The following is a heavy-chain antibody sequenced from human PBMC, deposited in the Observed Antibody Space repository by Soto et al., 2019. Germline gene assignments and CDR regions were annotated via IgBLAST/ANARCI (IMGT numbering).Heavy chain of an antibody. D-gene: IGHD3-10*01. Sequence: QVQLQQWGAGLLRPSETLSLTCAVYGGSFSGFYLSWIRQPPGKGLEWIGELNDSGGTNYNASLKSRASISVDTSINQFSLKLKFVTAADTAVYYCARARGGVQHRGQGTLVTVSS. V-gene: IGHV4-34*01. J-gene: IGHJ1*01. CDR1: GGSFSGFY. CDR3: ARARGGVQH. CDR2: LNDSGGT.